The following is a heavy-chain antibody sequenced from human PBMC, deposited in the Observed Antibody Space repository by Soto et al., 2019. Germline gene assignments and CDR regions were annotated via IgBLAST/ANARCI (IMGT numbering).Heavy chain of an antibody. V-gene: IGHV3-23*01. J-gene: IGHJ4*02. CDR1: GVSFISYA. D-gene: IGHD3-3*01. Sequence: GGSLRLSCAACGVSFISYAMSWVRQAPGKGLEWVSTISGSDGKTFYADSVKGRFSISRDTSKNMLYLQMNNLRGDDTAVYYCVRWSYLDYWGQGTRVTVSS. CDR2: ISGSDGKT. CDR3: VRWSYLDY.